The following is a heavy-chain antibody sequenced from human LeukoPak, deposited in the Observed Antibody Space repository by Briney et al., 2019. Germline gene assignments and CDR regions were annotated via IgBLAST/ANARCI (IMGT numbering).Heavy chain of an antibody. CDR2: IVVGSGNT. CDR3: AAPGPEYSSGWYPYFDY. CDR1: GFTFTSSA. J-gene: IGHJ4*02. Sequence: SVKVSCKASGFTFTSSAVQWVRQARGQRLEWIGWIVVGSGNTNYAQKFQEGVTITRDMSTSTAYMELSSLRSEDTAVYYCAAPGPEYSSGWYPYFDYWGQGTLVTVSS. V-gene: IGHV1-58*01. D-gene: IGHD6-19*01.